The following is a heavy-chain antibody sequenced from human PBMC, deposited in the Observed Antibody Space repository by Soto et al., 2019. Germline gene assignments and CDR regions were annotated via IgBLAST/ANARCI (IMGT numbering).Heavy chain of an antibody. CDR2: VGTGGNL. J-gene: IGHJ4*02. V-gene: IGHV3-23*01. CDR1: GFTFRAYA. D-gene: IGHD2-21*01. Sequence: PGGSLRLSCAASGFTFRAYAVTWVRQAPGKGLEWVSAVGTGGNLYYADSVKGRFTISRDNSKNTAYLQMDSLRAEDTAVYYCSKTAGYYDFWSQGTLVTVSS. CDR3: SKTAGYYDF.